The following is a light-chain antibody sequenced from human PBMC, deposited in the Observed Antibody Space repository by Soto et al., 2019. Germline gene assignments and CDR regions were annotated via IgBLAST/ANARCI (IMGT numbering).Light chain of an antibody. CDR2: DVS. Sequence: QSALTQPASVSGSPGQSIIISCTGTSGDVGGYNYVSWYQQHPGKAPRLMIYDVSNRPSGVSNRFSASKSGNTASLTISGLQAEDEADYYCSSYTSNTTLHLVFGGGTKLTVL. CDR3: SSYTSNTTLHLV. V-gene: IGLV2-14*01. J-gene: IGLJ2*01. CDR1: SGDVGGYNY.